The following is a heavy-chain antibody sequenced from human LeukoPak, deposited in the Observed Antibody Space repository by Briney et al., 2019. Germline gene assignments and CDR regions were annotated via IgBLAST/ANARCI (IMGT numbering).Heavy chain of an antibody. CDR2: IYPGDSDT. J-gene: IGHJ5*02. D-gene: IGHD2-2*01. V-gene: IGHV5-51*01. CDR3: ARLRTAAYYNWFDP. CDR1: GYSFTSYW. Sequence: GESLKISCEGSGYSFTSYWIGWVRQMPGKGLEWMGIIYPGDSDTRYSPSIQGQVTISADKSISTAYLQWSSLKASDTAMYYCARLRTAAYYNWFDPWGQGTLVTVSS.